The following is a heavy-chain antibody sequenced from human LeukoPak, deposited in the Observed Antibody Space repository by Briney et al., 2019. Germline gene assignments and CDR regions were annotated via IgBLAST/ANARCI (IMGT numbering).Heavy chain of an antibody. V-gene: IGHV5-10-1*01. Sequence: GESLQIPCRASGYTFTSYRIGWGRQMPGKGREGRGRIDPSDSYTIYSPSVQGHVSISADKSIRTAYLQWSSLKASDTAMYYCASPVNYYDSSGYPLHAFDIWGQGTMVTVSS. D-gene: IGHD3-22*01. J-gene: IGHJ3*02. CDR2: IDPSDSYT. CDR3: ASPVNYYDSSGYPLHAFDI. CDR1: GYTFTSYR.